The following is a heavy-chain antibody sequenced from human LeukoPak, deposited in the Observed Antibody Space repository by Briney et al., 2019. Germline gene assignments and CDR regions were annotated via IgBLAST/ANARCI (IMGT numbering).Heavy chain of an antibody. CDR3: ARDGTGTTEYYYYYYMDV. CDR2: INPNSGGT. D-gene: IGHD1-1*01. Sequence: ASVKVSCKASGYTFTGYYMHWVRQAPGQGLEWMGWINPNSGGTNYAQKFQGRVTMTRDTSISTAYMELSRLRSDDTAVYYCARDGTGTTEYYYYYYMDVWGKGTTVTVSS. CDR1: GYTFTGYY. J-gene: IGHJ6*03. V-gene: IGHV1-2*02.